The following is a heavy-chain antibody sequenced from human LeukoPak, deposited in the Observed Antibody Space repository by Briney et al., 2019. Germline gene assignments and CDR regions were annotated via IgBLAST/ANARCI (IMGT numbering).Heavy chain of an antibody. J-gene: IGHJ3*02. D-gene: IGHD3-10*01. V-gene: IGHV3-23*01. Sequence: GGSLRLSCVDSGHRFSNPAMSWVRQAPGKGLEWVSAISGAGGSTDSTDSVKGRFTVSRDKSKNTRYLQMDRLRAEDTAVYYGAKDRFCTSVSYAAGSVFDIWGQGTLVTVSS. CDR1: GHRFSNPA. CDR3: AKDRFCTSVSYAAGSVFDI. CDR2: ISGAGGST.